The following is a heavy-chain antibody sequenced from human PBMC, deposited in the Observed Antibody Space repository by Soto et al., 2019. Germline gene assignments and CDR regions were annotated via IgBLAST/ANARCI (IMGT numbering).Heavy chain of an antibody. D-gene: IGHD4-17*01. Sequence: SETLSLTCTVSGGSISSSSYYWGWIRQPPGKGLEWIGSIYYSGSTYYNPSLKSRVTISVDTSKSQFSLKLSSVTAADTAVYYCARPYGDYVADWYFDLWGRGTLVTVSS. CDR1: GGSISSSSYY. CDR2: IYYSGST. CDR3: ARPYGDYVADWYFDL. J-gene: IGHJ2*01. V-gene: IGHV4-39*01.